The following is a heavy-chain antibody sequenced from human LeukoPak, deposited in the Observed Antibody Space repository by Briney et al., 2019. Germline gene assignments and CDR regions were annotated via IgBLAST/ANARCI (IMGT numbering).Heavy chain of an antibody. J-gene: IGHJ5*02. CDR2: IIPIFGTA. Sequence: GASVKVSCKASGGTFSSYAISWVRQAPGQGLEWMGGIIPIFGTANYAQKFQGRVTITTDESTSTAYMELSSLRSEDTAVYYCARKLGGIVVVPAAIGGWFDPWGQGTLVTVSS. CDR1: GGTFSSYA. CDR3: ARKLGGIVVVPAAIGGWFDP. D-gene: IGHD2-2*01. V-gene: IGHV1-69*05.